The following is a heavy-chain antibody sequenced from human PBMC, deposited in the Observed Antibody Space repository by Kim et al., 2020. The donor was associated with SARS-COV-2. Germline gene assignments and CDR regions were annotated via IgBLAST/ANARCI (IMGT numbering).Heavy chain of an antibody. J-gene: IGHJ6*02. V-gene: IGHV3-23*01. CDR3: AKSGAAFSYYYYYGMDV. D-gene: IGHD1-26*01. Sequence: VKGRFTISRDNSKNTLYLQMNSLRAEDTAVYYCAKSGAAFSYYYYYGMDVWGQGTTVTVSS.